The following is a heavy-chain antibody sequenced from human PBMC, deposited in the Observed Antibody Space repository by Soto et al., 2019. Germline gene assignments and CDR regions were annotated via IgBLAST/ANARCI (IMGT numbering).Heavy chain of an antibody. CDR3: ARLTVTYYYDSSAFDI. D-gene: IGHD3-22*01. CDR2: IYYSGST. Sequence: QVQLQESGPGLVKPSQTLSLTCTVSGGSISSGGYYWSWIRQHPGKGPEWIGYIYYSGSTYYNRSLKSRVTISVDTSKNQFSLKLSSVTAADTAVYYCARLTVTYYYDSSAFDIWCQGTMVTVSS. V-gene: IGHV4-31*03. J-gene: IGHJ3*02. CDR1: GGSISSGGYY.